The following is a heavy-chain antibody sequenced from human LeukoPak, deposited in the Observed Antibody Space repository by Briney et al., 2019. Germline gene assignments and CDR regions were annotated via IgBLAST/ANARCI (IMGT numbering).Heavy chain of an antibody. CDR1: GFIISNYA. CDR3: VKDLYKGDSSSWYYFDY. D-gene: IGHD6-13*01. Sequence: PGGSLRLSCSASGFIISNYAMHWVPQAPGKGLEYVSAISGNGGSTYYADSVKGRFTISRDNSKNTLYLQMSSLRAEDTAIYHCVKDLYKGDSSSWYYFDYWGQGTLVTASS. CDR2: ISGNGGST. J-gene: IGHJ4*02. V-gene: IGHV3-64D*06.